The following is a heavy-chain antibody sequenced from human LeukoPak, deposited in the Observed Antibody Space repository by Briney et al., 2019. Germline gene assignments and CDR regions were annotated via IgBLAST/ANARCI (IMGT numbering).Heavy chain of an antibody. CDR2: IYPGDSDT. CDR1: GYSFTSYW. V-gene: IGHV5-51*01. Sequence: GESLKTSCKGSGYSFTSYWIGWVRQMPGKGLEWMGIIYPGDSDTRYSPSFQGQVTISADKSISTAYLQWSSLKASDTAMYYCARRATVVPAAIPPYYGMDVWGQGTTVTVSS. CDR3: ARRATVVPAAIPPYYGMDV. D-gene: IGHD2-2*01. J-gene: IGHJ6*02.